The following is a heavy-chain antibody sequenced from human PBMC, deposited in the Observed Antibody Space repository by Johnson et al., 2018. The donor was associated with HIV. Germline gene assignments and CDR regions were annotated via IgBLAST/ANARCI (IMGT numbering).Heavy chain of an antibody. CDR3: TREKLRYSKPSKQDAFEI. V-gene: IGHV3-33*01. Sequence: QMQLVESGGVVVQPGRSLRLSCAASGFTFSSYGMHWVRQAPGKGLEWVAVIWYDGTTKYYADSVKGRFTISRDNSKNTMYLQMNSLRTEDTAVYYWTREKLRYSKPSKQDAFEIWGQGTMVTVSS. J-gene: IGHJ3*02. D-gene: IGHD6-13*01. CDR1: GFTFSSYG. CDR2: IWYDGTTK.